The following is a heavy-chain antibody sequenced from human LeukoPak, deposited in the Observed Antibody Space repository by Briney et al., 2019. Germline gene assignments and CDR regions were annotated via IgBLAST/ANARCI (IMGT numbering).Heavy chain of an antibody. CDR2: INPNSGGT. CDR1: GYTFTGYY. D-gene: IGHD3-9*01. Sequence: GASVTVSCTASGYTFTGYYMHWVRQAPGQGLEWMGWINPNSGGTNYAQKFQGWVTMTRDTSISTAYMELSRLRSDDTAVYYCAREAELRYFDWLPGDAFDIWGQGTMVTVSS. CDR3: AREAELRYFDWLPGDAFDI. V-gene: IGHV1-2*04. J-gene: IGHJ3*02.